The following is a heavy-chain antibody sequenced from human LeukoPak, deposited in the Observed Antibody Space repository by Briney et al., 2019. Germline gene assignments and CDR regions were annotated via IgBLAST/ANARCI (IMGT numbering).Heavy chain of an antibody. J-gene: IGHJ4*02. CDR3: ARAARIAVAGIKSSFDH. D-gene: IGHD6-19*01. CDR2: ISSSGSTI. Sequence: PGGSLRLSCAASGFTFSSYEMNWVRQAPGKGLEWVSYISSSGSTIYYADSVKGRFTISRDNSKNTLYLQMNSLRAEDTAVYYCARAARIAVAGIKSSFDHWGQGTLVTVSS. CDR1: GFTFSSYE. V-gene: IGHV3-48*03.